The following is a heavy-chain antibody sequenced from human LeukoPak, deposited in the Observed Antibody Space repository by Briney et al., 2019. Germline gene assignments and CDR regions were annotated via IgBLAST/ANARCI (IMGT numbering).Heavy chain of an antibody. Sequence: SETLSLTCTVSGGSISSYYWSWIRQPAGKGLEWIGRIYTSGSTNYNPSLKSRVTMSVDTSKNQFSLKLSSVTAADTAVYYCARGIKGGVYPTWFDPWGQGTLVTVSS. J-gene: IGHJ5*02. CDR2: IYTSGST. V-gene: IGHV4-4*07. CDR3: ARGIKGGVYPTWFDP. D-gene: IGHD5/OR15-5a*01. CDR1: GGSISSYY.